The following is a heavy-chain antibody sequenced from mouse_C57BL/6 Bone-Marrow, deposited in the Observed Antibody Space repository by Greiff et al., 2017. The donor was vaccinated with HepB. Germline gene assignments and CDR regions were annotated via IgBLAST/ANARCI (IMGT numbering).Heavy chain of an antibody. CDR2: ISYDGSN. J-gene: IGHJ2*01. CDR3: ARVGSSYGYFDY. Sequence: EVKLQESGPGLVKPSQSLSLTCSVTGYSITSGYYWKWIRQFPGNKLEWMGYISYDGSNNYNPSLKNRISITRDTSKNQFFLKLNSVTTEDTATYYCARVGSSYGYFDYWGQCTTLTVST. V-gene: IGHV3-6*01. CDR1: GYSITSGYY. D-gene: IGHD1-1*01.